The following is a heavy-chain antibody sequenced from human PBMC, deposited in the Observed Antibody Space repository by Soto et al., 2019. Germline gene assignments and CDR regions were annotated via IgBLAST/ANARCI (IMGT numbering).Heavy chain of an antibody. CDR2: IYSVGST. Sequence: PGGSLRLSCAVSGFNVSSTYMSWVRQAPGKGLEWVPIIYSVGSTYYADSVKGRFTISRDNSKNTLYLQMNSLRAEDTAVYYCGKDQEDLVRDLGAFDIWGQGTMVTVSS. CDR1: GFNVSSTY. J-gene: IGHJ3*02. D-gene: IGHD3-10*01. CDR3: GKDQEDLVRDLGAFDI. V-gene: IGHV3-66*02.